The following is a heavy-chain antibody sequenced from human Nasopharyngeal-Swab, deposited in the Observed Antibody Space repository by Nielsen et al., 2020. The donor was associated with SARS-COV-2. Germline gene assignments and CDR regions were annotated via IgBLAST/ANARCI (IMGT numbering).Heavy chain of an antibody. CDR3: VSSSSWYYFDY. V-gene: IGHV4-39*01. CDR2: IYYNGNT. CDR1: GDSIAYSTFY. J-gene: IGHJ4*02. D-gene: IGHD6-13*01. Sequence: SETLSLTCTVSGDSIAYSTFYWGWIRQPPVKGLEWFGNIYYNGNTYQNPSLKSRLTISVDKSKNQFSLQLSSVTAADTAVYYCVSSSSWYYFDYWAQGTQVTVSS.